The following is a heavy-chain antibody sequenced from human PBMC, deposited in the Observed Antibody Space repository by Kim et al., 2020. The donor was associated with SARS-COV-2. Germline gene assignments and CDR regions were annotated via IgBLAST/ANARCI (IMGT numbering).Heavy chain of an antibody. D-gene: IGHD2-2*01. J-gene: IGHJ6*02. CDR3: AMTRMLPAEYTRTYYYYGSDV. Sequence: GGSLRLSCAASGFTFSSYSMNWVRQAPGKGLEWVSSISSSSSYIYYADSVKGRFTISRDNAKNSLYLQMNSLRAEDTAVYYCAMTRMLPAEYTRTYYYYGSDVWGQGTTVTVSS. V-gene: IGHV3-21*01. CDR2: ISSSSSYI. CDR1: GFTFSSYS.